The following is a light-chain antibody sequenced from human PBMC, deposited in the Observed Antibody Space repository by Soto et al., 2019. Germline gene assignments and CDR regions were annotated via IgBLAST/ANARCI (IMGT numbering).Light chain of an antibody. CDR2: EVS. J-gene: IGLJ1*01. CDR1: GSDVGDYNY. Sequence: QSVLTQPPSASGSPGQSVTISCTGTGSDVGDYNYVSWYQQHPGKAPKLMIYEVSKRPSGVPDRFSGSKSGNTASLTVSGLQAEDEANYYCSSYTGSSYVFGTGPNLTVL. V-gene: IGLV2-8*01. CDR3: SSYTGSSYV.